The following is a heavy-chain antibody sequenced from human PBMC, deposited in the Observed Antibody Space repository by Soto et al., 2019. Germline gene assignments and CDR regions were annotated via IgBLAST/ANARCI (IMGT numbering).Heavy chain of an antibody. Sequence: PGESLKISCKGSGYSFSRYWIGWVRQMPEKGLEWMGIIYPGDSDTRYSPSFQGQVTISADKSISTAYLQWSSLKASDTAMYYCERQFGDTAMVVEFWGQGTLVTVSS. CDR2: IYPGDSDT. CDR1: GYSFSRYW. D-gene: IGHD5-18*01. J-gene: IGHJ4*02. CDR3: ERQFGDTAMVVEF. V-gene: IGHV5-51*01.